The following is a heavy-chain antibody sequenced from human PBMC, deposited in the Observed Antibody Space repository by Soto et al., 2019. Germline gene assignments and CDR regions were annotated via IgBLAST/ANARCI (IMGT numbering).Heavy chain of an antibody. V-gene: IGHV1-3*01. D-gene: IGHD3-10*01. CDR2: INPDNSNT. J-gene: IGHJ5*02. CDR1: GYNFTDYA. Sequence: QVQLVQSGAEVKKPGASVKVPCKAYGYNFTDYALHWVRQAPGQGLEWMGWINPDNSNTKYSQKFQGRVTISSDTSANTAYMELRSLTSEDTAVYYCAVVFYYYGSGSDSWGQGTLVIASS. CDR3: AVVFYYYGSGSDS.